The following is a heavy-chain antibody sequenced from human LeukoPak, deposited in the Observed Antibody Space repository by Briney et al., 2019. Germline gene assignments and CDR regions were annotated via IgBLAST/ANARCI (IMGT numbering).Heavy chain of an antibody. CDR2: IRYDGSNK. D-gene: IGHD6-13*01. CDR1: GFTFSSYG. J-gene: IGHJ4*02. Sequence: PGGSLRLSCAASGFTFSSYGMHWVRQAPGKGLEWVAFIRYDGSNKYYADSVKGRFTISRDNSKNTLYLQMNSLRAEDTAVYYCAKDQVRVAAAGNVDYWGQGTLVTVSS. CDR3: AKDQVRVAAAGNVDY. V-gene: IGHV3-30*02.